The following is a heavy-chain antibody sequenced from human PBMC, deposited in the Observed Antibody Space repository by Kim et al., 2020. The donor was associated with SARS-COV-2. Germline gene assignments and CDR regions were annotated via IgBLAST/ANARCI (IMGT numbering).Heavy chain of an antibody. V-gene: IGHV3-15*01. J-gene: IGHJ5*02. Sequence: KSRLTISRDDSKNTLYLQMNSLKTEDTAVYYCTTDFYYDSSGYYYDNGFDPWGQGTLVTVSS. D-gene: IGHD3-22*01. CDR3: TTDFYYDSSGYYYDNGFDP.